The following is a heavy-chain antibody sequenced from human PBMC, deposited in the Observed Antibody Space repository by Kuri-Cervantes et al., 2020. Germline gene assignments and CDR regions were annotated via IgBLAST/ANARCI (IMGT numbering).Heavy chain of an antibody. D-gene: IGHD3-22*01. CDR1: GYTFTGYY. CDR2: INPNSGGT. J-gene: IGHJ4*02. CDR3: ARDSYYYDSSGYLDY. Sequence: ASVKVSCKASGYTFTGYYMHWVRQAPGQGLEWMGWINPNSGGTNYAQKFQGRVTMTRDTSISTAYMGLSSLRSEDTAVYYCARDSYYYDSSGYLDYWGQGTLVTVSS. V-gene: IGHV1-2*02.